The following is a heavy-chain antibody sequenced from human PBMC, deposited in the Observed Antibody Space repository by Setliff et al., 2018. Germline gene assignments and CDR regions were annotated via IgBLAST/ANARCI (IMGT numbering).Heavy chain of an antibody. Sequence: GASVKVSCKAFGYSFTNYGLNWVRQAPGQGLEWMGWISGYNGYTVYAQKLQGRVTLTTDTSTGTAYMEVRSLRSDDTAQYYCVRDRAAIVVGPPTAAFDVWGQGTMVTVSS. CDR2: ISGYNGYT. CDR3: VRDRAAIVVGPPTAAFDV. D-gene: IGHD2-2*01. CDR1: GYSFTNYG. V-gene: IGHV1-18*01. J-gene: IGHJ3*01.